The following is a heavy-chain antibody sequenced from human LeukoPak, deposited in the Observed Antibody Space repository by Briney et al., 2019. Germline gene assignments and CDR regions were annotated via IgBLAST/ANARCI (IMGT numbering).Heavy chain of an antibody. D-gene: IGHD2-2*02. J-gene: IGHJ4*02. CDR1: GGSFSGYY. Sequence: KSSETLSLTCAVYGGSFSGYYWSWIRQPPGKGLEWIGEINHSGSTNYNPSLKSRVTISVDTSKNQFSLKLSSVTAADTAVYYCARVVPAAIGGDYWGQGTLVTFSS. CDR2: INHSGST. V-gene: IGHV4-34*01. CDR3: ARVVPAAIGGDY.